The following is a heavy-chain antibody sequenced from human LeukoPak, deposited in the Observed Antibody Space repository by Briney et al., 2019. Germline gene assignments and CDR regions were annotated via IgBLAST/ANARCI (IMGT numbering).Heavy chain of an antibody. D-gene: IGHD3-10*01. CDR1: GGSISSGGYY. CDR3: ARALRGDYYGSGSYLDY. J-gene: IGHJ4*02. V-gene: IGHV4-31*03. CDR2: IYYSGST. Sequence: ASQTLSLTCTVSGGSISSGGYYWSWIRQHPGKGLEWIGYIYYSGSTYYNPSLKSRVTISVDTSKNQFSLKLSSVTAADTAVYYCARALRGDYYGSGSYLDYWGQGTLVTVSS.